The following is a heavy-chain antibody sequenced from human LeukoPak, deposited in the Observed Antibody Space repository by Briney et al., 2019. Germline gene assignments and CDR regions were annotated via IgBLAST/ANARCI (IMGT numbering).Heavy chain of an antibody. J-gene: IGHJ5*02. V-gene: IGHV3-7*01. CDR3: ARDIAARIGYWFDP. CDR2: IKQDGSEK. Sequence: TGGSLRLSCAASGFTFSSYWMSWVRQAPGKGLEWVANIKQDGSEKYYVDSVKGRFTISRDNAKNSLYLQMNSLRAEDTAVYYCARDIAARIGYWFDPWGQGTLVTVSS. D-gene: IGHD6-6*01. CDR1: GFTFSSYW.